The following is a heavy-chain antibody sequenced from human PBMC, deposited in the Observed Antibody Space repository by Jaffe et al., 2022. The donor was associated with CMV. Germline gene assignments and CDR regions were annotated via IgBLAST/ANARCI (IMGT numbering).Heavy chain of an antibody. CDR2: ISSTSSST. Sequence: QVQLVESGGGLVKPGGSLRLSCAASGFTFSDYYMSWIRQAPGKGLEWVSYISSTSSSTNYADSVKGRFTISRDNAKNSLYLQMNSLRAEDTAVYYCAREVAAAGIDYWGQGTLVTVSS. CDR1: GFTFSDYY. CDR3: AREVAAAGIDY. J-gene: IGHJ4*02. V-gene: IGHV3-11*06. D-gene: IGHD6-13*01.